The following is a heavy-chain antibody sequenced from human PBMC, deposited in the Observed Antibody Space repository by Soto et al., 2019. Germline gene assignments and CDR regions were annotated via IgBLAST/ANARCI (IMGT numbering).Heavy chain of an antibody. CDR2: MNPDSGNT. Sequence: QVQLVQSGAEVKKPGASVKVSCRASGYTFTSYHINWVRQATGQGLEWMGWMNPDSGNTGYAQKFQGRVTMTRNTSISTAYMELSSLRSEDTAVYYCARWEDIVLVPTVRHGVDVWGQGTTVTVSS. D-gene: IGHD2-2*01. CDR1: GYTFTSYH. J-gene: IGHJ6*02. CDR3: ARWEDIVLVPTVRHGVDV. V-gene: IGHV1-8*01.